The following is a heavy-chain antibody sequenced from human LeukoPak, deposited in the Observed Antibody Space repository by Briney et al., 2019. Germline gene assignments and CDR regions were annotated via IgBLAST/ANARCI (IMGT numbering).Heavy chain of an antibody. V-gene: IGHV3-23*01. CDR3: AKGVRVCSSTSCLPLKYYYCGMDV. J-gene: IGHJ6*02. Sequence: PGGSLRLSCAASGFTFSSYAMSWVRQAPGKGLEWVSAISGSGGSTYYADSVKGRFTISRDNSKNTLYLQMNSLRAEDTAVYYCAKGVRVCSSTSCLPLKYYYCGMDVWGQGTTVTVSS. CDR2: ISGSGGST. D-gene: IGHD2-2*01. CDR1: GFTFSSYA.